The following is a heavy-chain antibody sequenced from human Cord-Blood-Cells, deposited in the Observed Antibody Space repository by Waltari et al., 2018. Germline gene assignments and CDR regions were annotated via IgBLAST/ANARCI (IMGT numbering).Heavy chain of an antibody. CDR3: ARSNCSSTSCYYFDY. V-gene: IGHV1-2*05. CDR1: GYTFTGYY. Sequence: QVQLVQSGAAVKKPGASVKVSCKASGYTFTGYYMHWLRQAPGQGLEWMGRINPNSGGTNYAQKFQGRVTMTRDTSISTAYMELSRLRSDDTVVYYCARSNCSSTSCYYFDYWGQGTLVTVSS. D-gene: IGHD2-2*01. CDR2: INPNSGGT. J-gene: IGHJ4*02.